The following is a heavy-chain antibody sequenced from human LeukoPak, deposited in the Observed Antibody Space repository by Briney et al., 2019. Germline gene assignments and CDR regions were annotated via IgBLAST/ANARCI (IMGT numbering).Heavy chain of an antibody. Sequence: ASVKVSCKVSGYTLTELSMHWVRQAPGKGLEWMGGFDPEDGETIYAQKFQGRVTMTEDTSTDTAYMELSSLRSEDTAVYYCATDPGSTTGFDYWGQGTLVTVSS. D-gene: IGHD1-14*01. CDR3: ATDPGSTTGFDY. J-gene: IGHJ4*02. CDR1: GYTLTELS. V-gene: IGHV1-24*01. CDR2: FDPEDGET.